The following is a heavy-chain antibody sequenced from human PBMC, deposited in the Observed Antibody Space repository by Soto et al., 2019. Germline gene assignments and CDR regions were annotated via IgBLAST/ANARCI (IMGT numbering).Heavy chain of an antibody. V-gene: IGHV3-74*01. D-gene: IGHD1-26*01. CDR1: GFTFSSYW. J-gene: IGHJ2*01. CDR2: INSDGSST. CDR3: ARGGSLNCSFDL. Sequence: EVQLVESGGGLVQPGGSLRLSCAASGFTFSSYWMHWVRQAPGKGLVWVSRINSDGSSTSYADSVKGRFTISRDKAKNTVYLQTNSLRAEDTAAYHCARGGSLNCSFDLWGRGTLVTVSS.